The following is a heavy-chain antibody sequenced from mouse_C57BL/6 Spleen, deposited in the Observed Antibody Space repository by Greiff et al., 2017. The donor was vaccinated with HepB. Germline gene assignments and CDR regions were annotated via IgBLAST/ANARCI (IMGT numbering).Heavy chain of an antibody. Sequence: VQLVESGPGLVAPSQSLSITCTVSGFSLTSYGVSWVRQPPGKGLEWLGVIWGDGSTNYHSALISRLSISKDNSKSQVFVKLNSLHTDDTATYYCAKEEDRSTMVPFAYWGQGTLVTVSA. CDR1: GFSLTSYG. J-gene: IGHJ3*01. D-gene: IGHD2-1*01. CDR3: AKEEDRSTMVPFAY. CDR2: IWGDGST. V-gene: IGHV2-3*01.